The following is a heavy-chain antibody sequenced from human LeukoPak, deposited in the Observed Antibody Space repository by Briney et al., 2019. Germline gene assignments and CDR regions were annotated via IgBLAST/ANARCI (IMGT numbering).Heavy chain of an antibody. CDR1: GFTFSSYA. V-gene: IGHV3-23*01. Sequence: PGGSLRLSCAASGFTFSSYAMTWVRQAPGKGLEWVSCISGSGDNTYYPDSVRGRFTISRDNFKNTLYLQMDSLRAEDTALYYCAGDKTSSGWYEIDYWGQGTLVTVSS. J-gene: IGHJ4*02. CDR3: AGDKTSSGWYEIDY. CDR2: ISGSGDNT. D-gene: IGHD6-19*01.